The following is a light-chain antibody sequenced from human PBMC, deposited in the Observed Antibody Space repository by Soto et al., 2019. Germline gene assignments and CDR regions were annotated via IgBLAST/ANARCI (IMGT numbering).Light chain of an antibody. V-gene: IGLV2-14*01. CDR2: EVT. Sequence: QSALTQPASVSGSPGQSITISCTGTSSDIGGYNFVSWYQQSPGKAPKLLIYEVTNRPSGVSDRFSGSKSGNTASLTISGLRADDEADYCCSSYTRRSTLLFGGGTKLTVL. J-gene: IGLJ2*01. CDR3: SSYTRRSTLL. CDR1: SSDIGGYNF.